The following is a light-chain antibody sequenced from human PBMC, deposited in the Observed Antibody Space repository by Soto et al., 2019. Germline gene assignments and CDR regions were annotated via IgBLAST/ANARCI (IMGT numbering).Light chain of an antibody. CDR1: ESISSHN. CDR2: DVS. CDR3: QQYGFPPQT. J-gene: IGKJ1*01. V-gene: IGKV3-20*01. Sequence: PGQRVTLACGASESISSHNLAWYQQQPGQPPRLLIYDVSKRATGVPDRFSGSGSATDFTLTISRLEPEDFAVYYCQQYGFPPQTFGQGTKVDI.